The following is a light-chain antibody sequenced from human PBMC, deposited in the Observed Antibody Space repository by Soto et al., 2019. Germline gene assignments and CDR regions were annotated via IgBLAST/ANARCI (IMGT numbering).Light chain of an antibody. J-gene: IGLJ1*01. CDR2: DVS. V-gene: IGLV2-11*01. CDR3: CSYAGSYTFEV. Sequence: QSALTQPRSVSGSPGQSVTISCTGTXXXVGGYNYVSWYQQHPGKAPKLMIYDVSKRPSGVPDRFSGSKSGNTASLTISGLQAEDEADYYCCSYAGSYTFEVFGTGTKVTVL. CDR1: XXXVGGYNY.